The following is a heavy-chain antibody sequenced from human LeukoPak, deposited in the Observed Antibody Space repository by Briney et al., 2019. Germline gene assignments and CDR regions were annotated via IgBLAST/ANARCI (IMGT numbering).Heavy chain of an antibody. J-gene: IGHJ4*02. Sequence: SETLSLTCTVSGGSLNSYDWSWIRQPPGKGLEWIGFITHSAGTDFDSSLGGRVTISVDTSKNQFSLRLTSMTAADTAVYFCARGRISNWGFEGTLFDAWGQGVLVTVSS. CDR3: ARGRISNWGFEGTLFDA. D-gene: IGHD7-27*01. CDR2: ITHSAGT. CDR1: GGSLNSYD. V-gene: IGHV4-59*01.